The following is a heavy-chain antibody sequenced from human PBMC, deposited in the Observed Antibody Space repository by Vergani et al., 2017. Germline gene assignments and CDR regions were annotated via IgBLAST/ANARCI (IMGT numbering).Heavy chain of an antibody. CDR2: IYHSGIT. Sequence: QVQLQESGPRLVKPSETLSLNCGVSGYSISSGYFWGWIRQPPGKGLEWIGNIYHSGITYYSPSLKSRVTISVDTSKNQFSLKLNSVTAADTAMYYCVRLRYGDYMHDSGGQGTLVTVSS. D-gene: IGHD4-17*01. CDR3: VRLRYGDYMHDS. CDR1: GYSISSGYF. J-gene: IGHJ4*02. V-gene: IGHV4-38-2*01.